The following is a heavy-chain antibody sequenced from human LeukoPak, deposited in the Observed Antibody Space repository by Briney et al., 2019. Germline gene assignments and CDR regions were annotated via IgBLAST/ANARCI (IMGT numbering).Heavy chain of an antibody. V-gene: IGHV3-23*01. CDR2: ISSGT. Sequence: GGSLRLSCAASGFTFSGYAMNWVRQAPGKGLEWVSAISSGTYYADSVRGRFTIPRDNSKNTLYLQMNSLRAEDTAVYYCARGSKGSPPANWGQGTLVTVSS. J-gene: IGHJ4*02. D-gene: IGHD1-26*01. CDR1: GFTFSGYA. CDR3: ARGSKGSPPAN.